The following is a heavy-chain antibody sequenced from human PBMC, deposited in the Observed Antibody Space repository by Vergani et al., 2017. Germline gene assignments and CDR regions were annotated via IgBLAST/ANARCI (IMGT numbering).Heavy chain of an antibody. Sequence: EVQLLESGGGLVQPGGSLRLSCAASGFTFSSYAMSWVRQAPGKGLEWVSAISGSGGSTYYADSVKGRFTISRDNSKNTLYLQMNSLRAEDTAVYYCAKDRPYYYDSSVSTPFDYWGQGTLVTVSS. V-gene: IGHV3-23*01. CDR1: GFTFSSYA. CDR3: AKDRPYYYDSSVSTPFDY. J-gene: IGHJ4*02. D-gene: IGHD3-22*01. CDR2: ISGSGGST.